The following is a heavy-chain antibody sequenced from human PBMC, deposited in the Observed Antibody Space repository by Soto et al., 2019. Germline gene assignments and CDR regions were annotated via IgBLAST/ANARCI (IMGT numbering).Heavy chain of an antibody. D-gene: IGHD6-13*01. J-gene: IGHJ4*02. V-gene: IGHV2-5*02. CDR1: GFSLSTRGVG. CDR3: AHVGVSRWFDF. Sequence: QITLKESGPTLVKPTQTLTLTCTFSGFSLSTRGVGVGWIRQSPGKALEWLAPIYWDDDKRYSPSLKTRLTITKDTSKYQVVLTLTNMDPVDTATYSCAHVGVSRWFDFWGQGTLVTVSS. CDR2: IYWDDDK.